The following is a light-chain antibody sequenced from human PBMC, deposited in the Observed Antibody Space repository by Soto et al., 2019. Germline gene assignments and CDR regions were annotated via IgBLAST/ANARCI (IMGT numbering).Light chain of an antibody. Sequence: ESVLTQSPGTLSLSPGERATLSCRASQSVSSNYLAWYQHKPGQAPRLLIYGASSRATGIPDRFSGSGSGTDFTLTISRLEPEDFAVYYCQHYGSSLSLTFGQVTRLEIK. CDR2: GAS. CDR1: QSVSSNY. CDR3: QHYGSSLSLT. V-gene: IGKV3-20*01. J-gene: IGKJ5*01.